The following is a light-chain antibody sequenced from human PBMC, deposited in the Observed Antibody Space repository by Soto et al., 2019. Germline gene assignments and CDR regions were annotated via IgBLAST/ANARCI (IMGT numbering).Light chain of an antibody. CDR2: GAS. V-gene: IGKV3-20*01. CDR3: QQYGSSHT. CDR1: QSVSSNY. J-gene: IGKJ2*01. Sequence: EIVLTQSPGTLSLSPGERATLSCRASQSVSSNYLAWYQQKPGQAPRLLIYGASSRATGIPDRFSGSGSGTDFTLTISRLEPEDFAGYYCQQYGSSHTFGQGTKLEIK.